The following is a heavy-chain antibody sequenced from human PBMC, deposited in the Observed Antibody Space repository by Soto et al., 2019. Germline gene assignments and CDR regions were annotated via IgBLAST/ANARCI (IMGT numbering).Heavy chain of an antibody. V-gene: IGHV4-31*03. CDR3: ARWTREGYDLYYFDY. J-gene: IGHJ4*02. CDR2: IYYSGST. Sequence: PSETLSLTCTVSGGSISSGGYYWSWIRQHPGKGLEWIGYIYYSGSTYYNPSLKSRVTISVDTSKNQFSLKLSSVTAADTAVYYCARWTREGYDLYYFDYWGQGTLVTVSS. D-gene: IGHD5-12*01. CDR1: GGSISSGGYY.